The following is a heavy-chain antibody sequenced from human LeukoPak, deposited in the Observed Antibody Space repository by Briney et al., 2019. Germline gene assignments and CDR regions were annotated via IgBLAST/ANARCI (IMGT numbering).Heavy chain of an antibody. J-gene: IGHJ4*02. V-gene: IGHV4-59*01. CDR1: GGSISSYY. Sequence: PSETLSLTCTVSGGSISSYYWSWIRQPPGKGLEWIGYIYYSGSTNYNPSLKSRVTISVDTSKNQSSLKLSSVTAADTAVYYCARVAAQQLGVGFDYWGQGTLVTVSS. D-gene: IGHD6-13*01. CDR2: IYYSGST. CDR3: ARVAAQQLGVGFDY.